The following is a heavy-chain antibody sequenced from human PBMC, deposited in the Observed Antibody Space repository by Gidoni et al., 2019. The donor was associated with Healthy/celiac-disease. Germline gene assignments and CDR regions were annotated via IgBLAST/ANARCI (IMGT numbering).Heavy chain of an antibody. CDR2: IIPIFGTA. CDR1: GGTFSSYA. Sequence: QVQLVQSGAEVKKPVSSVKVSCKASGGTFSSYALSWVRQAPGQGLEWMGGIIPIFGTANYAQKFQGRVTITADESTSTAYMELSSLRSEDTAVYYCAVLRFLEWSIWTRFDYWGQGTLVTVSS. V-gene: IGHV1-69*01. J-gene: IGHJ4*02. D-gene: IGHD3-3*01. CDR3: AVLRFLEWSIWTRFDY.